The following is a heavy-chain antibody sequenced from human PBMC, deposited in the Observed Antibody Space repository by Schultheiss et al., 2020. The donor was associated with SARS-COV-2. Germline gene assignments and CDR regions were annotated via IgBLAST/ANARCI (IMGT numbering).Heavy chain of an antibody. CDR2: VSWNGSRT. V-gene: IGHV3-19*01. D-gene: IGHD4-17*01. Sequence: GGSLRLSCAASGFNFSDFYMNWIRQAPGKGLEWVSGVSWNGSRTHYADSVRGRFTISRDNAKNSLYLQMNSLRAEDTALYYCAKDKAAYDYGDYGLHYYGMDVWGQGTTVTVSS. J-gene: IGHJ6*02. CDR1: GFNFSDFY. CDR3: AKDKAAYDYGDYGLHYYGMDV.